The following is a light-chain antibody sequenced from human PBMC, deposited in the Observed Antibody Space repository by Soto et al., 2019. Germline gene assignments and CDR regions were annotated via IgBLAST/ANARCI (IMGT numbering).Light chain of an antibody. CDR3: QQYDSTPPIT. J-gene: IGKJ5*01. CDR1: QSVGSSY. Sequence: EIVLTQSPGTLSLSPGERATLSCRASQSVGSSYLAWYQQKPGQAPRLLIYGTSNRATGIPDRFSGSGAETDFTFTISRLEPEAFAVYYCQQYDSTPPITFGQGTRLEIK. CDR2: GTS. V-gene: IGKV3-20*01.